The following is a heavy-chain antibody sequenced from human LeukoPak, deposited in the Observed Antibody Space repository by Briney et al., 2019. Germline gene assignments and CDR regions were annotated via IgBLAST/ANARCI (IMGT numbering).Heavy chain of an antibody. CDR3: AKLLGEAGGP. CDR1: GFTFSSYS. J-gene: IGHJ5*02. CDR2: ISCSSSYI. V-gene: IGHV3-21*04. Sequence: PGGSLRLSCAASGFTFSSYSMNWVRQAPGKGLEWVSSISCSSSYIYYADSVKGRFTISRDTSKNTLYLQMNSLRAEDTAVYYCAKLLGEAGGPWGQGTLVTVSS. D-gene: IGHD3-10*01.